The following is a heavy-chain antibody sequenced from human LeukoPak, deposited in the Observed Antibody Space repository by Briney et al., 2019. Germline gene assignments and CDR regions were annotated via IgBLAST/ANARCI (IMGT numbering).Heavy chain of an antibody. J-gene: IGHJ6*04. V-gene: IGHV5-10-1*01. D-gene: IGHD4-11*01. CDR1: GYRFTSYW. CDR3: ARYSSSDYYYGMDV. Sequence: GESLKIPCKGSGYRFTSYWITWVRQMPGKGLEWMGRIDPSDSYTNYSPSFQGHVTISADKSISTAYLQWSSLKASDTAMYYCARYSSSDYYYGMDVWGKGTTVTVSS. CDR2: IDPSDSYT.